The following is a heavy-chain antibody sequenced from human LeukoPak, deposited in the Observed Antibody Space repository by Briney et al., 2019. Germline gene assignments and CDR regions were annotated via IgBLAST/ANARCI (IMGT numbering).Heavy chain of an antibody. CDR2: ISSSSSYI. J-gene: IGHJ3*02. Sequence: GGSLRLSCAASGFTFSSYSMNWVRQAPGKGLEWVSSISSSSSYIYYADSVKGRFTISRDNAKNSLYLQMNRLRAEDTAVYYCARETPPTMVRGVHAFDIWGQGTMVTVSS. D-gene: IGHD3-10*01. V-gene: IGHV3-21*01. CDR3: ARETPPTMVRGVHAFDI. CDR1: GFTFSSYS.